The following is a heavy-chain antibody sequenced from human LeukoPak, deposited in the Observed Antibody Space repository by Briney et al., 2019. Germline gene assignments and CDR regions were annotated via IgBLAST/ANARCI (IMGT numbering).Heavy chain of an antibody. D-gene: IGHD3-16*01. CDR2: ISSSGSTI. CDR3: ARDWGYGMDV. V-gene: IGHV3-48*04. CDR1: GFTFSSYG. J-gene: IGHJ6*04. Sequence: GGSLRLSCAASGFTFSSYGMHWVRQAPGKGLEWVSYISSSGSTIYYADSVKGRFTISRDNAKNSLYLQMNSLRAEDTAVYYCARDWGYGMDVWDKGTTVTVSS.